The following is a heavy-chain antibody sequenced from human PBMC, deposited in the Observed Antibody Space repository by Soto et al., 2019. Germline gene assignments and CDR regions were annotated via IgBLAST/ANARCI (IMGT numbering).Heavy chain of an antibody. D-gene: IGHD4-17*01. Sequence: PGGSLRLSCAASGLTFSDRYMDWVRQAPGKGLGWVGRIRKKTNSYTTEYAASVKGRFIISRDDSTNSLYLQMSSLKTEDTAVYYCTTVTTVDYYFDYWGQGTLVTVSS. CDR3: TTVTTVDYYFDY. CDR1: GLTFSDRY. J-gene: IGHJ4*02. CDR2: IRKKTNSYTT. V-gene: IGHV3-72*01.